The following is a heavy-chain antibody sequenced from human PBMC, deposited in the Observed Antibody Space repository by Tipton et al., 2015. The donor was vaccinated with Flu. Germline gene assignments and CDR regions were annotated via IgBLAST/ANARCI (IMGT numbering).Heavy chain of an antibody. Sequence: TLSLTCSVSGDSMTSSRYYWGWIRQPPGKGLEWIGSIFHSGSTYYNPSPKSRVTMSVDTSKNQFSLKLSSVTAADTAVYYCARDDSGFNDYWGPGTLVTVSS. CDR1: GDSMTSSRYY. CDR2: IFHSGST. CDR3: ARDDSGFNDY. J-gene: IGHJ4*02. V-gene: IGHV4-39*07. D-gene: IGHD3-22*01.